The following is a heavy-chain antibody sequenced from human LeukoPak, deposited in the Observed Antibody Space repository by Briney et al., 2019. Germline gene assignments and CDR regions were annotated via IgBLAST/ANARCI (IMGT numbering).Heavy chain of an antibody. CDR2: VSDSGDIT. J-gene: IGHJ5*01. CDR1: GFTFSSYS. D-gene: IGHD1-1*01. CDR3: VKVGTTGTNNWFDS. V-gene: IGHV3-23*01. Sequence: PGGSLRLSCAASGFTFSSYSMNWVRQAPGKGLEWVSFVSDSGDITYYTDSVKGRFTISRDNSINTLWLQMSSLRAEDTAVYYCVKVGTTGTNNWFDSWGQGTLVTVSS.